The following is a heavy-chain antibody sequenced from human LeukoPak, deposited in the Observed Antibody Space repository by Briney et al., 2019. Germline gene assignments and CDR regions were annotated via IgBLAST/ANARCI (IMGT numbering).Heavy chain of an antibody. D-gene: IGHD3-3*01. V-gene: IGHV5-51*01. CDR2: IYPGDSDT. CDR3: ARSLYDFWSGYYPDY. Sequence: GESLKISCKGSGYSFTSYWIGWVRQMPGKGLEWMGIIYPGDSDTRYSPSFQGQVTIPADKSISTAYLQWSSLKASDTAMYYCARSLYDFWSGYYPDYWGQGTLVTVSS. CDR1: GYSFTSYW. J-gene: IGHJ4*02.